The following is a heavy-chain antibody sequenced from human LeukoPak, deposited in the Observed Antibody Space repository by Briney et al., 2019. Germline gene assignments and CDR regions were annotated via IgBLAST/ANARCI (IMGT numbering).Heavy chain of an antibody. J-gene: IGHJ4*02. Sequence: GGSLRLSCAASGFTFSGYWMSWVRQAPGKGLEWVAKIKNDVSDKNYVDSVKGRFTISRDNAKTSLCLQMDSLRAEDSAVYYCARLRSGGASVVHYFDYWGQGALVTVSS. CDR3: ARLRSGGASVVHYFDY. V-gene: IGHV3-7*04. CDR2: IKNDVSDK. D-gene: IGHD3-16*01. CDR1: GFTFSGYW.